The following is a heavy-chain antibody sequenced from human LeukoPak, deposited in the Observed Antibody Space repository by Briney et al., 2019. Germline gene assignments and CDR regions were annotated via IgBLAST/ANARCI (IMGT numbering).Heavy chain of an antibody. D-gene: IGHD4-17*01. J-gene: IGHJ5*02. CDR3: AEDSFYGDYGWFDP. CDR1: GFGFSDAW. V-gene: IGHV3-23*01. CDR2: ISGSGGST. Sequence: GGSLRLSCAGSGFGFSDAWMSWVRQAPGKGLEWVSAISGSGGSTYYADSVKGRFTISRDNSKNTLYLQMNSLRAEDTAVYYCAEDSFYGDYGWFDPWGQGTLVTVSS.